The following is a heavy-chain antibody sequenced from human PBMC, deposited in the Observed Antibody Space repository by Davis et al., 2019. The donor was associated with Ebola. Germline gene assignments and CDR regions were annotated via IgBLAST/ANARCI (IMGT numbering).Heavy chain of an antibody. D-gene: IGHD6-19*01. CDR3: AREFGSGWTPYYYGMDV. Sequence: PGGSLRLSCAASGFTFSSYEMNWVRQAPGKGLEWVSYISSSGSTIYYADSVKGRFTISRDNAKNSLYLQMNSLRAEDTAVYYCAREFGSGWTPYYYGMDVWGQGTTVTVSS. CDR2: ISSSGSTI. J-gene: IGHJ6*02. V-gene: IGHV3-48*03. CDR1: GFTFSSYE.